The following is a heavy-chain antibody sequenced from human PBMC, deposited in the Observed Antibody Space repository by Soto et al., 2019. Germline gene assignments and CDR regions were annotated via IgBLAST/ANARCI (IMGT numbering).Heavy chain of an antibody. V-gene: IGHV3-48*01. D-gene: IGHD3-10*01. Sequence: RQAPGKGLEWVSYISSSSSTIYYADSVKGRFTISRDNAKNSLYLQMNSLRAEDTAVYYCARESQYTTMVRGVIIPASHFVDPWGQGTLVTVSS. CDR2: ISSSSSTI. CDR3: ARESQYTTMVRGVIIPASHFVDP. J-gene: IGHJ5*02.